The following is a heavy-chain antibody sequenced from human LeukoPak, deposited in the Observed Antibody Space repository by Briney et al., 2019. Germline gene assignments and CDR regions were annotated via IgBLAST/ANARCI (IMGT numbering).Heavy chain of an antibody. V-gene: IGHV1-18*01. CDR2: ISAYNGNT. Sequence: ASVKVSCEASGYTFTSYGISWVRQAPGQGLEWMGWISAYNGNTNYAQKLQGRVTMTTDTSTSTAYMELRSLRSDDTAVYYCARDSGIVATTRGDFDYWGQGTLVTVSS. D-gene: IGHD5-12*01. CDR1: GYTFTSYG. CDR3: ARDSGIVATTRGDFDY. J-gene: IGHJ4*02.